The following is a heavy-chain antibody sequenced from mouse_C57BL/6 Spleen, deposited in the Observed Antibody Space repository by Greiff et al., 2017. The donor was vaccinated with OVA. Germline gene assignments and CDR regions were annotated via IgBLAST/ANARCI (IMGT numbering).Heavy chain of an antibody. CDR3: ARTAELRLGAMDY. J-gene: IGHJ4*01. CDR1: GFTFSDYG. V-gene: IGHV5-17*01. Sequence: EVLLVESGGGLVKPGGSLKLSCAASGFTFSDYGMHWVRQAPGKGLEWVAYISSGSSTIYYADTVKGRFTISRDNAKNTLFLQMTSRGYEDTAMYYCARTAELRLGAMDYWGQGTSVTVSS. D-gene: IGHD3-2*02. CDR2: ISSGSSTI.